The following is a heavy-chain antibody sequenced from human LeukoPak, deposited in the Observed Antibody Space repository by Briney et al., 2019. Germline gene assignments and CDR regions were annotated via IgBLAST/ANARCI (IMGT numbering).Heavy chain of an antibody. CDR1: GYSISSGYY. D-gene: IGHD1-26*01. CDR3: AGFAVGATGVDY. CDR2: IYRSGRT. Sequence: KPSETLSLTCTVSGYSISSGYYWGWIRQPPGKGLEWIGRIYRSGRTHYNPSLESRVTISVDTSNNQFSLRLSSVTAADTAVYYCAGFAVGATGVDYWGQGALVTVSS. J-gene: IGHJ4*02. V-gene: IGHV4-38-2*02.